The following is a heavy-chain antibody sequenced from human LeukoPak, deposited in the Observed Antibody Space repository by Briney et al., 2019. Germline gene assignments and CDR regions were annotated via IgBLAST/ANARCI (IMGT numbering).Heavy chain of an antibody. V-gene: IGHV4-59*01. Sequence: SETLSLTCTVSGGSISSYYWSWIRQPPGKGLGWIGYIYYSGSTNYNPSLKSRVTISVDTSKNQFSLRLSSVTAADTAVYYCARDYYDSSGYYGRRWFDPWGQGTLVTVSS. CDR2: IYYSGST. CDR1: GGSISSYY. CDR3: ARDYYDSSGYYGRRWFDP. J-gene: IGHJ5*02. D-gene: IGHD3-22*01.